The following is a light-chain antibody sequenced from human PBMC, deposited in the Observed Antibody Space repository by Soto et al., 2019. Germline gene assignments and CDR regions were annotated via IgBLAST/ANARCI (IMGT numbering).Light chain of an antibody. V-gene: IGKV1-39*01. CDR2: AEY. CDR3: QKSYSTPRT. J-gene: IGKJ1*01. Sequence: DIQMTQYPSSLSASVGDRVTITCRASQRISTHLNWYQQKPGKAPNILIYAEYNLQSGLPSRFSGSRSGTDLTLTICSLQPEDCATYYCQKSYSTPRTCGQGTKVDIK. CDR1: QRISTH.